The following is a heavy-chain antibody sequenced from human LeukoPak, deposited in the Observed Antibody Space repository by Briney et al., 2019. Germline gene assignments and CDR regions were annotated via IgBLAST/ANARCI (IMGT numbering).Heavy chain of an antibody. CDR3: SRETTSGY. J-gene: IGHJ4*02. Sequence: GRSLRLSCAASGFTFSSYGMHWVRQPPGQGLEWISYISRGSHTIYYADSVRGRFTISRDDAKNSLYLQMNSLRAEDTGIYYCSRETTSGYWGQGTLVTVSS. V-gene: IGHV3-48*04. CDR1: GFTFSSYG. D-gene: IGHD1-1*01. CDR2: ISRGSHTI.